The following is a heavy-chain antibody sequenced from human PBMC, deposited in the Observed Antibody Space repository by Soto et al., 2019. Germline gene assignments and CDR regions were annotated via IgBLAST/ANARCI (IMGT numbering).Heavy chain of an antibody. V-gene: IGHV3-23*01. J-gene: IGHJ4*02. CDR2: ISGSGGST. D-gene: IGHD3-22*01. CDR1: GFTFSSYA. Sequence: GGSLRLSCAASGFTFSSYAMSWVRQAPGKGLEWVSAISGSGGSTYYADSVKGRFTISRDNSKNTLYLQMNSLRAEDTAVYYCAKFRQEYYYDSSGYFDYWGQGTLVTVSS. CDR3: AKFRQEYYYDSSGYFDY.